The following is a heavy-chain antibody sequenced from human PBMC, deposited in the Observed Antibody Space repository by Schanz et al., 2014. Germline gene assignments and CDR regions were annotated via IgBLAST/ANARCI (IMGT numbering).Heavy chain of an antibody. J-gene: IGHJ4*02. CDR3: ARDYYDSSGYYYCDY. D-gene: IGHD3-22*01. Sequence: QVQLVQSGAEVKKPGSSMKVSFKASGGTFNSYTISWVRQARGQGLEWVGRFIPILDVGNYAQKFQGRLTITADKSTSTAYMELSSLRSEDTAMYYCARDYYDSSGYYYCDYWGQGTLVTVSS. CDR2: FIPILDVG. V-gene: IGHV1-69*08. CDR1: GGTFNSYT.